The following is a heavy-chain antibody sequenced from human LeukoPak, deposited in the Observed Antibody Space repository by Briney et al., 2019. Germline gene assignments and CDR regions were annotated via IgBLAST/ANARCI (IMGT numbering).Heavy chain of an antibody. CDR2: IKSKTDGGTT. Sequence: GGSLRLSCAASGFTFSNAWMSWVRQAPGKGLEWVGRIKSKTDGGTTDYAAPVKGRFTISRDNSKNTLYLQMNSLKTEDTAVYYCAKGSGYNSGYPFDYWGQGTLVTVSS. D-gene: IGHD5-18*01. CDR3: AKGSGYNSGYPFDY. CDR1: GFTFSNAW. J-gene: IGHJ4*02. V-gene: IGHV3-15*01.